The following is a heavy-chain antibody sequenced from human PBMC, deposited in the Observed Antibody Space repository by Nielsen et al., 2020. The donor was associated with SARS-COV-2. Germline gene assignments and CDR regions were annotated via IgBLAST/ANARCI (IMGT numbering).Heavy chain of an antibody. CDR2: IDWDDDK. J-gene: IGHJ4*02. Sequence: SGPTLMKPTPTLTLTYTFSGFSLSTSGMCVSWIRQPPGKALEWLALIDWDDDKYYSTSLKTRLTISKDTSKNHVVLTMTNMDPVDTATYYCARIRHCGCDYLEYYFDYCGQGTLVTVSS. D-gene: IGHD2-21*02. CDR1: GFSLSTSGMC. CDR3: ARIRHCGCDYLEYYFDY. V-gene: IGHV2-70*01.